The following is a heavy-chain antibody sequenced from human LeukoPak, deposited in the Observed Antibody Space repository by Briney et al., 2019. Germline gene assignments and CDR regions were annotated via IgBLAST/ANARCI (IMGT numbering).Heavy chain of an antibody. J-gene: IGHJ4*02. Sequence: SETLSLTCTVSGGSISSYYWSWIRQPPGKGLEWIGYIYYSGSTNYNPSLKSRVTISVDTSKNQLSLKLSSVTAADTAVYYCARRRYAFDYWGQGTLVTVSS. CDR3: ARRRYAFDY. CDR2: IYYSGST. CDR1: GGSISSYY. D-gene: IGHD5-18*01. V-gene: IGHV4-59*08.